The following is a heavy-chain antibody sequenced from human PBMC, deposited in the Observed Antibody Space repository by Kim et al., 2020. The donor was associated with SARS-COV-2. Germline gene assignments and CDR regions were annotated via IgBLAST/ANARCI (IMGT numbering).Heavy chain of an antibody. V-gene: IGHV1-69*06. D-gene: IGHD5-12*01. CDR1: GGTFSSYA. CDR2: IIPIFGTA. Sequence: SVKVSCKASGGTFSSYAISWVRQAPGQGLEWMGGIIPIFGTANYAQKFQGRVTITADKSTSTAYMELSSLRSEDTAVYYCARVPRDGYMAYGMDVWGQGTTVTVSS. J-gene: IGHJ6*02. CDR3: ARVPRDGYMAYGMDV.